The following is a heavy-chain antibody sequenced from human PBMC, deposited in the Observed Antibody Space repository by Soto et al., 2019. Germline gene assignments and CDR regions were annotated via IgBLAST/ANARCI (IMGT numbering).Heavy chain of an antibody. CDR2: TSYRSKWYN. D-gene: IGHD3-22*01. V-gene: IGHV6-1*01. Sequence: HTLSLTCGTSGDRVSSNRAAWNSIRQSPSRGLEWLGRTSYRSKWYNDYAVSVKSRITINPDTSKNTLYLQMNSLRAEDTAIYYCAKDLPGELLPTCFDSWGRATLVTVSS. J-gene: IGHJ5*01. CDR1: GDRVSSNRAA. CDR3: AKDLPGELLPTCFDS.